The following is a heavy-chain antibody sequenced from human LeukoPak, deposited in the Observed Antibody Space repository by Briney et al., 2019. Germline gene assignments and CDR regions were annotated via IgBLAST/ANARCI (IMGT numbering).Heavy chain of an antibody. Sequence: SETLSLTCAVSGYSISSGYYWGWIRQPPGKGLEWIGSIYYSGSTYYNPSLKSRVTISVDTSKNQFSLKLSSVTAADTAVYYCARLTSMVRGDDFDYWGQGTLVTVSS. D-gene: IGHD3-10*01. CDR3: ARLTSMVRGDDFDY. CDR2: IYYSGST. J-gene: IGHJ4*02. CDR1: GYSISSGYY. V-gene: IGHV4-38-2*01.